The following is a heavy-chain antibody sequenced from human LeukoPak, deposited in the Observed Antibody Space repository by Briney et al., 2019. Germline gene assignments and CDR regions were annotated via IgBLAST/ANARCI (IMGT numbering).Heavy chain of an antibody. J-gene: IGHJ6*02. CDR3: ARHPVGPGGLDV. Sequence: KTSETLSLTCTVSDGSISTYYWSWIRQPPGKGLEWIGYIDHSGSTSYNPPLKSRVTISVDTSKNQFSLKLSSVTAADTAVYYCARHPVGPGGLDVWGQGTTVTVSS. CDR2: IDHSGST. V-gene: IGHV4-59*08. CDR1: DGSISTYY.